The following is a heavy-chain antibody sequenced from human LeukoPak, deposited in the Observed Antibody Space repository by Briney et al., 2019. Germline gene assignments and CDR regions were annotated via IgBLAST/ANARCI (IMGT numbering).Heavy chain of an antibody. J-gene: IGHJ6*02. CDR3: AKDLSLGIQLWWGDYYYGMDV. V-gene: IGHV3-23*01. Sequence: PGRSLRLSCAASGFTFSSYAMSWVRQAPGKWLEWVSGISDSGGVTSYADSVKGRFTISRDNSKNTLYLQMNSLRADDTAVYYCAKDLSLGIQLWWGDYYYGMDVWGQGTTVTVSS. CDR2: ISDSGGVT. D-gene: IGHD5-18*01. CDR1: GFTFSSYA.